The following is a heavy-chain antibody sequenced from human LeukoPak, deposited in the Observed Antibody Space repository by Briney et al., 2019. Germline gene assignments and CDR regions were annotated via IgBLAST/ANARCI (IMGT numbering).Heavy chain of an antibody. CDR3: AKATSDRHLLFDY. CDR2: ITSSSSYV. J-gene: IGHJ4*02. Sequence: GSLRLSCAGSGFTFSTYSMNWVRQAPGKGLEWVSSITSSSSYVYYADSVKGRFTISRDNSKNTLYLQMNSLRAEDTAVYYCAKATSDRHLLFDYWGQGTLVTVSS. CDR1: GFTFSTYS. V-gene: IGHV3-21*04. D-gene: IGHD2/OR15-2a*01.